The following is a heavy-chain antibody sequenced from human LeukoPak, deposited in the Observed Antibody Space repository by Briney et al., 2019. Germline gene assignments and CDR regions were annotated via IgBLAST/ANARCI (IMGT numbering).Heavy chain of an antibody. CDR3: ARDEDWSGYYGAFDI. Sequence: QPGESLRLSCAASGFTFSIYWMHWVRQAPGKGLVWVSRINSDGSSTSYADSVKGRFTISRDNAKNTLYLQMNSLRAEDTAVYYCARDEDWSGYYGAFDIWGQGTMVTVSS. CDR2: INSDGSST. CDR1: GFTFSIYW. V-gene: IGHV3-74*01. D-gene: IGHD3-3*01. J-gene: IGHJ3*02.